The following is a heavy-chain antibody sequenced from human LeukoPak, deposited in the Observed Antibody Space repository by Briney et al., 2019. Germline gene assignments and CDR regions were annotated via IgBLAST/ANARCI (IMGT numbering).Heavy chain of an antibody. D-gene: IGHD3-10*01. J-gene: IGHJ5*01. CDR2: ITHSRST. V-gene: IGHV4-34*01. Sequence: SETLSLTCAVYGGSFSSYYWSWIRQSPGKGLEWIGEITHSRSTNYNPSLKSRATISLDTSKSQFSLKLTSATAADTAVYYCARVTRFTQFGELWFDSWGQGTLLTVSS. CDR3: ARVTRFTQFGELWFDS. CDR1: GGSFSSYY.